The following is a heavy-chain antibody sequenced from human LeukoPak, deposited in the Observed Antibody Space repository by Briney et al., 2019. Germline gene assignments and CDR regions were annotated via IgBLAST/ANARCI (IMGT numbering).Heavy chain of an antibody. D-gene: IGHD6-19*01. V-gene: IGHV4-34*01. Sequence: PSETLSLTCAVYGGSFSGYYLTWIRQPPGKGLEWIGEINHSGSTNYNPSLESRLTISVDTSKNQFSLKLSSVTAADTAVYYCARGTSGWYGGRWFDPWGQGTLVTVSS. J-gene: IGHJ5*02. CDR3: ARGTSGWYGGRWFDP. CDR1: GGSFSGYY. CDR2: INHSGST.